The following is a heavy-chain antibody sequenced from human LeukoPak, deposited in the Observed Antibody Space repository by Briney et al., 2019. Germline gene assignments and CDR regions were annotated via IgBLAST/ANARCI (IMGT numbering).Heavy chain of an antibody. D-gene: IGHD2-15*01. J-gene: IGHJ6*03. Sequence: ASVKVSCKASGYTFTSFDMNWVRQATGQGLEWMGWMNPNSGNTGYAQKFQGRVTMTRNTSISTAYMELSSLRSEDTAVYYCAKGLRYCSGGRCYFSPPYYYYMDVWGKGTTVTISS. CDR3: AKGLRYCSGGRCYFSPPYYYYMDV. CDR1: GYTFTSFD. V-gene: IGHV1-8*01. CDR2: MNPNSGNT.